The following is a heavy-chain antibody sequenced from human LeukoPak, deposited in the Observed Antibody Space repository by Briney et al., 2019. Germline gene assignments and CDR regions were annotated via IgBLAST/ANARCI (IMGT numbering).Heavy chain of an antibody. V-gene: IGHV1-18*01. D-gene: IGHD3-22*01. CDR2: ISAYNGNT. CDR3: ARLFGSGYYRSAFDY. CDR1: GYTFTSYG. J-gene: IGHJ4*02. Sequence: ASVKVSCKASGYTFTSYGISWVRQALGQGLEWMGWISAYNGNTNYAQKLQGRVTITTDTSTSTAYMELRSLRSDDTAVYYCARLFGSGYYRSAFDYWGQGTLVTVSS.